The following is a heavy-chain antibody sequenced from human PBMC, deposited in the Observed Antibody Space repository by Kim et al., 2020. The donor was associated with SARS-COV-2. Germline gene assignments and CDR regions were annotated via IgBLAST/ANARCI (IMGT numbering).Heavy chain of an antibody. V-gene: IGHV4-59*01. CDR3: ASHTRGGYYSGYDLNWFDT. Sequence: SETLSLTCTVSGGSISSYYWSWIRQPPGKGLEWIGYIYYSGSTNYNPSLKSRVTISVDTSKNQFSLKLSSVTAADTAVYYCASHTRGGYYSGYDLNWFDTWRQGTLVTVSS. CDR2: IYYSGST. D-gene: IGHD5-12*01. J-gene: IGHJ5*02. CDR1: GGSISSYY.